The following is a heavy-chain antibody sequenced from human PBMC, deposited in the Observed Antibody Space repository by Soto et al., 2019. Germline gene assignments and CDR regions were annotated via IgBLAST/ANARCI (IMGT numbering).Heavy chain of an antibody. V-gene: IGHV3-23*01. Sequence: EVPLLESGGGLVQPGGSLRLSCAASGFTFSSYAMSWVRQAPGKGLEWVSAISGSGGSTYYADSVKGRFTISRDNSKNTLYLQMNSLRAEDTAVYYCAKARGECSGGSCYPDAFDIWGQGTMVTVSS. CDR1: GFTFSSYA. D-gene: IGHD2-15*01. J-gene: IGHJ3*02. CDR2: ISGSGGST. CDR3: AKARGECSGGSCYPDAFDI.